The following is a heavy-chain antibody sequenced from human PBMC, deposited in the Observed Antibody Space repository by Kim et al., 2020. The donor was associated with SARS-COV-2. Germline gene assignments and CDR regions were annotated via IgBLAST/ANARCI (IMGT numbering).Heavy chain of an antibody. D-gene: IGHD3-9*01. CDR3: ARGGQYFDWFLFDY. Sequence: SETLSLTCTVSGGSISSYYWSWIRQPPGKGLEWIGYIYYSGSTNYNPSLKSRVTISVDTSKNQFSLKLSSVTAADTAVYYCARGGQYFDWFLFDYWGQGTLVTVSS. CDR1: GGSISSYY. CDR2: IYYSGST. J-gene: IGHJ4*02. V-gene: IGHV4-59*08.